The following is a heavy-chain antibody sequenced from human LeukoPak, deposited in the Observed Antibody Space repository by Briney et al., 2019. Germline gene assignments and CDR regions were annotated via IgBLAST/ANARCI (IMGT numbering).Heavy chain of an antibody. V-gene: IGHV4-59*01. CDR2: TYYSGST. CDR1: GGSISSYY. D-gene: IGHD5-24*01. CDR3: AREGDGYNRY. Sequence: SETLSLTCTVSGGSISSYYWSWIRQPPGKGLEWIGYTYYSGSTNYNPSLKSRVTISVDTSKNQFFLKLSSVTAADTAVYYCAREGDGYNRYWGQGTLVTVSS. J-gene: IGHJ4*02.